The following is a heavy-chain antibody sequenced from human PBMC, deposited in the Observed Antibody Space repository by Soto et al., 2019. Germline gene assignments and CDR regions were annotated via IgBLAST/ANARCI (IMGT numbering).Heavy chain of an antibody. Sequence: PGGSVRLSCAASGFSFSSYGMRWVRQAPGKGLEWVSAISGSGGSTYYADSVKGRFTISRDNSKNTLYLQMNSLRVEDTAVYYCEKKVTGSNPLDSLGEGPLVTV. CDR2: ISGSGGST. CDR1: GFSFSSYG. J-gene: IGHJ4*02. CDR3: EKKVTGSNPLDS. V-gene: IGHV3-23*01. D-gene: IGHD2-21*02.